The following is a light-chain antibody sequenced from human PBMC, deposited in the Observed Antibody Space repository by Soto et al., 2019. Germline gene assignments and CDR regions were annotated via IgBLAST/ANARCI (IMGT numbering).Light chain of an antibody. CDR1: QSINNNF. CDR3: QQYVSAPIT. Sequence: EIVLTQSPGTLSLSPGASATLSCRTSQSINNNFFAWYQQRPGQAPRLLIFGASHRATSIPDRFSGSGSGTNFTLTIIRLEPEDFAVYYCQQYVSAPITFGQGTRLEIK. V-gene: IGKV3-20*01. CDR2: GAS. J-gene: IGKJ5*01.